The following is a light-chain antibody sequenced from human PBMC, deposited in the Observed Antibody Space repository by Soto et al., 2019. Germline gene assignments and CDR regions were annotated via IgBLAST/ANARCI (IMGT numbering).Light chain of an antibody. V-gene: IGLV2-14*01. Sequence: QSALTQPASVSGSPGQSITISCTGTSSDVGGYNYVSWYQQHPDKAPKLMIYAVSKRPSGVSNRFSGSKSGNTASLTISGLQAEDEADYYCCSYTSSRTLVLFGGGTKVTVL. J-gene: IGLJ2*01. CDR2: AVS. CDR1: SSDVGGYNY. CDR3: CSYTSSRTLVL.